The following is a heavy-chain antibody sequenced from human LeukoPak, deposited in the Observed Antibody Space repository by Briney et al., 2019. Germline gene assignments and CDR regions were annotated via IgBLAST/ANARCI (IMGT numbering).Heavy chain of an antibody. D-gene: IGHD6-13*01. Sequence: SETRSLTCTVSGGSISSSSYYWGWIRQPPGKGLEWIGSIYYSGSTYYNPSLKSRVTISVDTSKNQFSLKLSSVTAADTAVYYCARRKQQLAFDYWGQGTLVTVSS. CDR1: GGSISSSSYY. V-gene: IGHV4-39*01. J-gene: IGHJ4*02. CDR3: ARRKQQLAFDY. CDR2: IYYSGST.